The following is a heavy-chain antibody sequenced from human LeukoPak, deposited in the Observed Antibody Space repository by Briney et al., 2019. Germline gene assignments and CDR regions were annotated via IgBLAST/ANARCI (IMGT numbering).Heavy chain of an antibody. Sequence: PGGSLRLSCAASGFSVSRNYMNWVRQAPGKGLEWVSVMYIGGSTYYADSVRGRFTTSRDNSKSTLYLQMNSLRPEDTAVYYCAKGGSNNWSFDNWGQGTLVTVSS. CDR2: MYIGGST. D-gene: IGHD1-1*01. CDR3: AKGGSNNWSFDN. V-gene: IGHV3-66*01. CDR1: GFSVSRNY. J-gene: IGHJ4*02.